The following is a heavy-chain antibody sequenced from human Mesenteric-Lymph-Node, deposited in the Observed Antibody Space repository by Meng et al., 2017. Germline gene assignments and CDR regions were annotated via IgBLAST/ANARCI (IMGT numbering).Heavy chain of an antibody. CDR2: MNPNSGNT. Sequence: ASVKVSCKASGYTFTSYDINWVRQATGQGLEWMGWMNPNSGNTGYAQKLQGRVTMTTDTSTSTAYMALRSLRSDDTAVYYCARDGVYSVSYGGGVDAFDIWGQGTMVTVSS. CDR3: ARDGVYSVSYGGGVDAFDI. J-gene: IGHJ3*02. V-gene: IGHV1-8*01. D-gene: IGHD1-26*01. CDR1: GYTFTSYD.